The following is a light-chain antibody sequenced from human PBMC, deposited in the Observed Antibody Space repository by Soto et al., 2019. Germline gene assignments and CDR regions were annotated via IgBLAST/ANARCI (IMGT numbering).Light chain of an antibody. CDR1: QSVSSSY. V-gene: IGKV3-20*01. Sequence: EIVFTHSPGTLSLSPGERATLSCRASQSVSSSYLAWYQQKPGQAPRLLIYGTSSRATAIPDRFSGSGSGTDSTLTISRLEPEDFAVYYCQQYGSSSWTFGQGTKV. CDR3: QQYGSSSWT. J-gene: IGKJ1*01. CDR2: GTS.